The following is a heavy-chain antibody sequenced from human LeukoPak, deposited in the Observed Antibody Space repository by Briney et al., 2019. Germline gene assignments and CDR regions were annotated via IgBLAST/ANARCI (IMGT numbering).Heavy chain of an antibody. Sequence: GGSLRLSCAASGFTFDDYGMHWVRQAPGKGLEWVAVISYDGINKYYADSVKGRFTISRDNSKSMLYLQMSSLRAEDTAVYYCAKDHVTSSSWFPDYWGQGTLVAVSS. CDR1: GFTFDDYG. V-gene: IGHV3-30*18. CDR2: ISYDGINK. CDR3: AKDHVTSSSWFPDY. J-gene: IGHJ4*02. D-gene: IGHD6-13*01.